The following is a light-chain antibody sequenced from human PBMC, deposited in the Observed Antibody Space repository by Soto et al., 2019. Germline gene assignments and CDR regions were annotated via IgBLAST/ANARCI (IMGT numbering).Light chain of an antibody. CDR1: QSLSSN. Sequence: EIVMTQSPATLSVSPGARSTLSCRASQSLSSNLAWYQQKPGQAPRLLIYGVSTRATGIPARFSGSGSGTEFTLTISSLQSEDFAVYYCQQYNKCPLTFGGVTQVEIK. CDR2: GVS. J-gene: IGKJ4*01. V-gene: IGKV3-15*01. CDR3: QQYNKCPLT.